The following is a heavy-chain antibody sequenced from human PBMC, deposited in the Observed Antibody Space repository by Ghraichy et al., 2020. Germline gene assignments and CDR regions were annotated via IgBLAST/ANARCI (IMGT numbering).Heavy chain of an antibody. CDR2: INHSGST. CDR3: ARGPSIVVVVAATGYFDY. CDR1: GGSFSGYY. D-gene: IGHD2-15*01. J-gene: IGHJ4*02. Sequence: SETLSLTCAVYGGSFSGYYWSWIRQPPGKGLEWIGEINHSGSTNYNPSLKSRVTISVDTSKNQFSLKLSSVTAADTAVYYCARGPSIVVVVAATGYFDYWGQGTLVTVSS. V-gene: IGHV4-34*01.